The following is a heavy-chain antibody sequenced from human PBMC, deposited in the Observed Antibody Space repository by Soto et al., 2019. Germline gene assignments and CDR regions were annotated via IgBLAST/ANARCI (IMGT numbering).Heavy chain of an antibody. CDR2: ISAYNGNT. J-gene: IGHJ3*02. CDR1: GYTFTSYG. D-gene: IGHD1-26*01. Sequence: ASVKVSCKASGYTFTSYGISWVRQAPGQGLEWMGWISAYNGNTNYAQKLQGRVTMTTDTSTSTAYMELRSLRSDGTAVYYCARDEGRIVGADDAFDIWGQGTMVTVSS. V-gene: IGHV1-18*01. CDR3: ARDEGRIVGADDAFDI.